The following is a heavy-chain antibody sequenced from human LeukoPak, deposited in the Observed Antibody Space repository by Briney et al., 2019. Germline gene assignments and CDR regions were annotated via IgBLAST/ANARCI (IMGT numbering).Heavy chain of an antibody. Sequence: GASVKVSCKASGYTFTSYGISWVRQAPGQGLEWMGWISAYNGNTNYAQKLQGRVTMTTDTSTSTAYMELRSLRSDDTAVYYCARGMYSGSYCVTLFDYWGQGTLVTVSS. D-gene: IGHD1-26*01. CDR2: ISAYNGNT. CDR3: ARGMYSGSYCVTLFDY. V-gene: IGHV1-18*01. CDR1: GYTFTSYG. J-gene: IGHJ4*02.